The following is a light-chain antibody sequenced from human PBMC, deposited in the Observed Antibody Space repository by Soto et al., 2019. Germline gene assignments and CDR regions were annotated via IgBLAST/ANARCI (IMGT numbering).Light chain of an antibody. J-gene: IGKJ1*01. V-gene: IGKV1-5*01. CDR2: DAS. CDR3: QHYGGMWT. CDR1: QSITNR. Sequence: DIQMTQSPSTLSASVGDRVTITCRASQSITNRLAWYQQKPGKAPKVLIYDASNLEYGVPSRFSGSGFGTEFIFNISSLQPDDFAAYYCQHYGGMWTFGQGTRVEMK.